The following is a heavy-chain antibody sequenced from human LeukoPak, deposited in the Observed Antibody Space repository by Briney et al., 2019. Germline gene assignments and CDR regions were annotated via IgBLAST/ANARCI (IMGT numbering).Heavy chain of an antibody. D-gene: IGHD3-22*01. J-gene: IGHJ3*02. V-gene: IGHV3-30*04. CDR2: ISYDGSNK. CDR1: GFTFSSYA. Sequence: SGGSPRLSCAASGFTFSSYAMHWVRQAPGKGLEWVAVISYDGSNKYYADSVKGRFTISRDNSKNTLYLQMNSLRAEDTAVYYCVPLGYYDSSGYYPVGGGAFDIWGQGTMVTVSS. CDR3: VPLGYYDSSGYYPVGGGAFDI.